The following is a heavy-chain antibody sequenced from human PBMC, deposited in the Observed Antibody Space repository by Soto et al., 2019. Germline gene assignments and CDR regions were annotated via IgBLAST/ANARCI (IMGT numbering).Heavy chain of an antibody. J-gene: IGHJ4*02. D-gene: IGHD5-12*01. CDR2: INSGSSTI. Sequence: EVQLVESGGGLVQPGGSLRLSCAASGFPFSSYAMNWVRQAPGKGLEWVSYINSGSSTIYYADSAKGRFTISRDNAKNSLYLQMNSLRDEDTAVYFCVRDRGYTGYDLQYWGQGALVAVPS. CDR3: VRDRGYTGYDLQY. V-gene: IGHV3-48*02. CDR1: GFPFSSYA.